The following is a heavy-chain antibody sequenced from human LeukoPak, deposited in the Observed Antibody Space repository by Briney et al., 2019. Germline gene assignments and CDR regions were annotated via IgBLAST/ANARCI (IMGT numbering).Heavy chain of an antibody. V-gene: IGHV5-51*01. D-gene: IGHD3-22*01. CDR2: IYPGESEG. CDR3: ARTYDSHGYYIDY. Sequence: EESLKISCTASGYTFTNFWIGWVRQMPGKGLEWMGIIYPGESEGTYSPSFQGQVTISADKSINTAYLQLSSLKAAATAIYYCARTYDSHGYYIDYWGQGTLVTVSS. J-gene: IGHJ4*02. CDR1: GYTFTNFW.